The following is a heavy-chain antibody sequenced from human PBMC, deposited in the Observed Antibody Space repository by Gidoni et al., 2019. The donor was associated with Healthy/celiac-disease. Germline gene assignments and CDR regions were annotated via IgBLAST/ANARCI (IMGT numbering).Heavy chain of an antibody. CDR3: AKDMYEYSSSSYPTFDY. V-gene: IGHV3-9*01. J-gene: IGHJ4*02. CDR2: ISWNSGSI. CDR1: GFPFDAYS. D-gene: IGHD6-6*01. Sequence: EVQLVASAGRLVQPGSSLSLSCAAPGFPFDAYSMHGVRQAPGKGLEWVSGISWNSGSIGYADSVKGRFTISRDNAKNSLYLQMNSLRAEDTALYYCAKDMYEYSSSSYPTFDYWGQGTLVTVSS.